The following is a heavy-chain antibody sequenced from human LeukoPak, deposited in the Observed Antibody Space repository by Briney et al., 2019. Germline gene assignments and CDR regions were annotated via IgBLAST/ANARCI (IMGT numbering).Heavy chain of an antibody. CDR1: GFTFSSYW. J-gene: IGHJ3*02. CDR3: AREVGAKAFDI. CDR2: IKQDGSEK. D-gene: IGHD1-26*01. V-gene: IGHV3-7*01. Sequence: PGGSLRLSCAASGFTFSSYWMSWVRQAPGKGLEWVANIKQDGSEKYYVDSVKGRFTISRDNAKNSLYLQMNSLGAEDTAVYYCAREVGAKAFDIWGQGTMVTVSS.